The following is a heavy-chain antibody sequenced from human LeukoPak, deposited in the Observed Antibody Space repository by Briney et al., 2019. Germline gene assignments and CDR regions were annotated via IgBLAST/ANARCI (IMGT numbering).Heavy chain of an antibody. CDR1: GGSISSGGYY. J-gene: IGHJ4*02. D-gene: IGHD4-11*01. Sequence: SETLSLTCTVSGGSISSGGYYWSWIRQHPGKGLEWIGYIYYSGSTYYNPSLKSRVTISVDTSKNQFSLKLSSVTAADTAVYYCARRAKLYDYGNLEWGQGTLVTASS. CDR2: IYYSGST. CDR3: ARRAKLYDYGNLE. V-gene: IGHV4-31*03.